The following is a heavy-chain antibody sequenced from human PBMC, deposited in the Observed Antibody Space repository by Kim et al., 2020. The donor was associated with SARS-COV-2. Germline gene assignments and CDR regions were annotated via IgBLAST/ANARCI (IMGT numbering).Heavy chain of an antibody. V-gene: IGHV4-31*02. CDR3: ASFQGGSGYVPFDY. J-gene: IGHJ4*02. Sequence: NPSLKSRVTISVDTSKNQFSLKLSSVTAADTAVYYCASFQGGSGYVPFDYWGQGTLVTVSS. D-gene: IGHD5-12*01.